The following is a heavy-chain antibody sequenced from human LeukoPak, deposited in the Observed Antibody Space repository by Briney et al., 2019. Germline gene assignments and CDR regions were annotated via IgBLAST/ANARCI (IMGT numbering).Heavy chain of an antibody. CDR3: TRLGYSSGADY. Sequence: PGGSLRLPCAASGFTFSGSAMHWIRQASGKGLEWVGRIRSKAHSYATAYAASVKGRFTISRDDSKNTAYLQMNSLKTEDTAVYYCTRLGYSSGADYWGQGTLVTVSS. J-gene: IGHJ4*02. D-gene: IGHD6-19*01. V-gene: IGHV3-73*01. CDR1: GFTFSGSA. CDR2: IRSKAHSYAT.